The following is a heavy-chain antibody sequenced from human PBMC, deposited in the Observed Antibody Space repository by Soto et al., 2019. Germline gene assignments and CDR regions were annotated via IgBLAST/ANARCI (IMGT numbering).Heavy chain of an antibody. J-gene: IGHJ5*02. CDR3: VRTAREGAVAPHWFDR. V-gene: IGHV4-30-4*01. CDR2: VYYTGST. Sequence: SETLSLTCTVSGASIRSTDYYWSWIRQAPGKGLEWIGYVYYTGSTYYSPSLMSRLTISVDTSKNQFSLKLTSVTAAETAVYYCVRTAREGAVAPHWFDRWRQGTQVTVSS. D-gene: IGHD2-21*02. CDR1: GASIRSTDYY.